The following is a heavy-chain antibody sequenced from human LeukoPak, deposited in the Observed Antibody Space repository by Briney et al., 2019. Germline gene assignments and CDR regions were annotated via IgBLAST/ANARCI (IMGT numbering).Heavy chain of an antibody. Sequence: PGGSLRLSCAASGFAVSNNYMSWVRKAPGKVLEWASIIYGGGSTYYADSVNGRFTISRHNSKNTLFLQMNSLRTEDTAVYYCARAYDSSGYWPEYFHHWGQGTLVTVSS. CDR3: ARAYDSSGYWPEYFHH. J-gene: IGHJ1*01. CDR1: GFAVSNNY. V-gene: IGHV3-53*04. CDR2: IYGGGST. D-gene: IGHD3-22*01.